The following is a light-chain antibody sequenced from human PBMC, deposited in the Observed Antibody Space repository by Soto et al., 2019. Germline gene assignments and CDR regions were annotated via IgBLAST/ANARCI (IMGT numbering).Light chain of an antibody. CDR2: GAS. V-gene: IGKV3-20*01. CDR1: QSVSSSY. J-gene: IGKJ2*01. CDR3: QQYVSSTT. Sequence: IVLTQSPGTLSLSPGERATLSCRASQSVSSSYLAWYQQKPGQAPRLLIYGASSRATGIPDRLSGSGSGTDFTLTISRMEPEDFAGYYCQQYVSSTTFGQGTKLEIK.